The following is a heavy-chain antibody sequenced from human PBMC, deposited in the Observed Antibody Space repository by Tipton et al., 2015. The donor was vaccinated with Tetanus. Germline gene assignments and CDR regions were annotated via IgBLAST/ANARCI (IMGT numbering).Heavy chain of an antibody. Sequence: LRLSCTVSGGSISSSSYYWGWIRQPPGKGLEWIGSIYYSGSTYYNPSLKSRVPISVDTSKNQFSLKLSSVTAADTAVYYCARGATITGTTSPDAFDIWGQGTMVTVSS. CDR1: GGSISSSSYY. CDR2: IYYSGST. V-gene: IGHV4-39*01. CDR3: ARGATITGTTSPDAFDI. J-gene: IGHJ3*02. D-gene: IGHD1-7*01.